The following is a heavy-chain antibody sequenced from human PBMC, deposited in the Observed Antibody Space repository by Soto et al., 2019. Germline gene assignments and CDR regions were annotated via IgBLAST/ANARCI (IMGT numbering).Heavy chain of an antibody. J-gene: IGHJ5*02. CDR2: VYPGDSDT. CDR3: AKHPPFRSASDGLAP. Sequence: LRVCWNASGGMFIGIWGGCMRKMPGKGLEWVGIVYPGDSDTRYSPSFQGQVTISADKSTDTAYLQWNSLKASDSAIYYCAKHPPFRSASDGLAPLVQGTPVTVSP. V-gene: IGHV5-51*01. D-gene: IGHD6-19*01. CDR1: GGMFIGIW.